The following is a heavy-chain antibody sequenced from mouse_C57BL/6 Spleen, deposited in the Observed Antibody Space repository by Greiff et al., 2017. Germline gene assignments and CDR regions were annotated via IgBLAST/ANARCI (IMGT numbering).Heavy chain of an antibody. J-gene: IGHJ4*01. V-gene: IGHV1-64*01. D-gene: IGHD1-1*02. CDR3: ARTYGGDAMDY. Sequence: VQLQQPGAELVKPGASVKLSCKASGYTFTSYWMHWVKQRPGQGLEWIGMIHPNSGSTNYNEKFKSKATLTVDKSSSTAYMQLSSLTSEDSAVYYCARTYGGDAMDYWGQGTSVTVSS. CDR1: GYTFTSYW. CDR2: IHPNSGST.